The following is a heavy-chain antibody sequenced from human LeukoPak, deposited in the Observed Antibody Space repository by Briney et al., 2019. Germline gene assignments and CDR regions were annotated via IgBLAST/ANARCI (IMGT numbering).Heavy chain of an antibody. J-gene: IGHJ4*02. D-gene: IGHD1-26*01. V-gene: IGHV3-30*02. CDR3: AKKSVRGGATVSPYDY. CDR1: GFTFSNYG. Sequence: GGSMILSCPASGFTFSNYGMRWVRQAPGKVLELVSFISWDDGSTKYYADSVKGRFTISRDTSKNTLYLQMNSLRAEDSAVYYCAKKSVRGGATVSPYDYWGQGTLVTVSS. CDR2: ISWDDGSTK.